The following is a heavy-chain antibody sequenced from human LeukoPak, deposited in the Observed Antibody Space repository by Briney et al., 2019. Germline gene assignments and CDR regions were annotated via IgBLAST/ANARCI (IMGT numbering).Heavy chain of an antibody. Sequence: GRALRLSCAASGFTFSSYAMHWVRQAPGKGLEWVAVISYDGSNKYYADSVKGRFTISRDNSKNTLYLQMNSLRAEDTAVYYCARGAVIAAVRPLFDYWGQGTLVTVSS. CDR3: ARGAVIAAVRPLFDY. CDR2: ISYDGSNK. CDR1: GFTFSSYA. V-gene: IGHV3-30-3*01. J-gene: IGHJ4*02. D-gene: IGHD6-13*01.